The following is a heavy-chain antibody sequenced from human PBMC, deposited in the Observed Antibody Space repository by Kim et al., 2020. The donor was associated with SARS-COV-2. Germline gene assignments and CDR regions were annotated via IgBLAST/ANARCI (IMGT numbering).Heavy chain of an antibody. Sequence: YTPSLKSRVTISVDTSKNQFSLKLSSVTAADTAVYYCARGIAVAGTNIDLWGRGTLVTVSS. CDR3: ARGIAVAGTNIDL. D-gene: IGHD6-19*01. J-gene: IGHJ2*01. V-gene: IGHV4-59*09.